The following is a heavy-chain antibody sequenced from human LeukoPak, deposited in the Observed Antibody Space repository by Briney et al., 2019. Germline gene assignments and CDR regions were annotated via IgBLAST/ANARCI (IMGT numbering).Heavy chain of an antibody. CDR2: LYYSGST. CDR3: ARGRYGDYGFDH. J-gene: IGHJ4*02. D-gene: IGHD4-17*01. V-gene: IGHV4-59*01. Sequence: SETLSLICTVSGVSISNYYWSWIRQPPGRELEWIGYLYYSGSTNYNPSFKSRVTMSEDTSKNQFSLKLNSMTAADTAVYFCARGRYGDYGFDHWGQGTLVTVSS. CDR1: GVSISNYY.